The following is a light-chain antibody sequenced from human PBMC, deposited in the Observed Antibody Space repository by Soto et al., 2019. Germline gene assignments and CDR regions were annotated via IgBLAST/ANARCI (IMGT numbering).Light chain of an antibody. CDR3: QHYGSSSRT. CDR2: GAS. Sequence: EIVLTQSPATLSLSPGERATLSCRASQSVGSFLAWYQQKPGQAPRLLIYGASSRATGIPDRFSGSGSGTDFTLTISRLEPEDFAVYYCQHYGSSSRTFGQGTKVDIK. V-gene: IGKV3-20*01. CDR1: QSVGSF. J-gene: IGKJ1*01.